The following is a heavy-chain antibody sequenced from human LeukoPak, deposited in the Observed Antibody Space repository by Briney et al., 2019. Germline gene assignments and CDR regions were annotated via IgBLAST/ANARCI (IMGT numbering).Heavy chain of an antibody. V-gene: IGHV4-38-2*02. J-gene: IGHJ5*02. Sequence: PSETLSLTCTVSGYSVSSGYYWGWIRQPPGKGLEWIGSMYHSGDTYYDPSLKSRVTISVDTSKNQVSLKLSSVTAADTAVYYCARSKARLSTSWYGTWFDPWGQGTLVTVSS. CDR2: MYHSGDT. CDR1: GYSVSSGYY. D-gene: IGHD2-2*01. CDR3: ARSKARLSTSWYGTWFDP.